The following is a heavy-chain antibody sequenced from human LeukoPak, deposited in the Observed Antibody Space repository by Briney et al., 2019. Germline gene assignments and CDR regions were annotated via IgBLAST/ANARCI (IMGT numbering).Heavy chain of an antibody. Sequence: GGSPRLSCAASGFTFSSYSMHWVRQAPGEGLEWVAVISYDGDNKKYTDSVMGRFTISRDNSKSTLYLQMSSLRAEDTAVYYCARVPYDSGTYDYWGQGTLVTVSS. V-gene: IGHV3-30-3*01. CDR3: ARVPYDSGTYDY. CDR2: ISYDGDNK. J-gene: IGHJ4*02. D-gene: IGHD3-16*01. CDR1: GFTFSSYS.